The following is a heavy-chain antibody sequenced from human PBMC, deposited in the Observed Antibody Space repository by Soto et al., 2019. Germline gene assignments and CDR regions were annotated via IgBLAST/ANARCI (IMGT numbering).Heavy chain of an antibody. V-gene: IGHV3-23*01. J-gene: IGHJ4*02. CDR1: GFTFSSYA. D-gene: IGHD6-6*01. Sequence: GGSLRLSCAASGFTFSSYAMSWVRQAPGKGLEWVSAISGSGGSTYYADSVKGRFTISRDNSKNTLYLQMNSLRAEDTAVYYCAKDLLIADRRTGSDYWGQGSLVIVSS. CDR2: ISGSGGST. CDR3: AKDLLIADRRTGSDY.